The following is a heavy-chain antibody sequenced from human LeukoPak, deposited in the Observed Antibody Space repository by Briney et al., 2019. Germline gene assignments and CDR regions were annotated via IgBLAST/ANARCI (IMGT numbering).Heavy chain of an antibody. J-gene: IGHJ4*02. Sequence: GASVKVSCKVSGYTLTELSMHWVRQAPGKGLEWMGGFDPEDGETVYAQKFQGRVTMTEDTSTDTAYMELSSLRSEDTAVYYCATGIVTYYYDSSGYYFDYWGQGTLVTVSS. V-gene: IGHV1-24*01. CDR3: ATGIVTYYYDSSGYYFDY. CDR2: FDPEDGET. CDR1: GYTLTELS. D-gene: IGHD3-22*01.